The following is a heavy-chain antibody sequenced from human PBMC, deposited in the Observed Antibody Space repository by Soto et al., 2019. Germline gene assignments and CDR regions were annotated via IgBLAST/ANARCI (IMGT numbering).Heavy chain of an antibody. CDR1: GGTFSSYA. Sequence: SVKVSCKASGGTFSSYAISWVRQAPGQGLEWMGGIIPIFGTANYAQKFQGRVTITADESTSTAYMELSSLRSEDTAVYYCASSITIFGVARPSDYWGEGTLVTVSS. V-gene: IGHV1-69*13. D-gene: IGHD3-3*01. J-gene: IGHJ4*02. CDR3: ASSITIFGVARPSDY. CDR2: IIPIFGTA.